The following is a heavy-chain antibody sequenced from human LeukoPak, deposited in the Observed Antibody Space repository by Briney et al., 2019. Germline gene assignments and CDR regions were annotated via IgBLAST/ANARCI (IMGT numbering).Heavy chain of an antibody. Sequence: GGSLRLSCAASGFTFSSYAMSWVRQTPGKGLEWVSAISGSGGSTYYADSVKGRFTISRDNSKNTLYLQMNSLRAEDTAVYYCAKGHRGSPSSFDYWGQGTLVTVSS. CDR3: AKGHRGSPSSFDY. D-gene: IGHD3-10*01. V-gene: IGHV3-23*01. CDR2: ISGSGGST. J-gene: IGHJ4*02. CDR1: GFTFSSYA.